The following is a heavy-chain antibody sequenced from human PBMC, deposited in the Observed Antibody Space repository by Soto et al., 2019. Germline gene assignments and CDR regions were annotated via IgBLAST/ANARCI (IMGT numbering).Heavy chain of an antibody. D-gene: IGHD2-15*01. CDR2: ISGSGGST. V-gene: IGHV3-23*01. J-gene: IGHJ4*02. CDR1: GFTFSSYA. Sequence: PEGSLRLSCAASGFTFSSYAMSWVRQAPGKGLEWVSAISGSGGSTYYADSVKGRFTISRDNSKNTLYLQMNSLRAEDTAVYYCAKDRLVVAALLYYWGQITPYTFST. CDR3: AKDRLVVAALLYY.